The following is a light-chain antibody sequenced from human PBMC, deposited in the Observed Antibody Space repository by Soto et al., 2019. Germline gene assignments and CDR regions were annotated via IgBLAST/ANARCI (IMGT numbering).Light chain of an antibody. J-gene: IGKJ2*01. CDR3: QQSYIMPIYT. CDR2: AAS. Sequence: DIQMTQSPSSLSASVGDRVTITCRASQSISIYLNWYQQKPGKAPRLLIYAASRLQSGVPSRFIGSGSGTEFTLTISSLQPDDFATYYCQQSYIMPIYTFGQGTRLDIK. CDR1: QSISIY. V-gene: IGKV1-39*01.